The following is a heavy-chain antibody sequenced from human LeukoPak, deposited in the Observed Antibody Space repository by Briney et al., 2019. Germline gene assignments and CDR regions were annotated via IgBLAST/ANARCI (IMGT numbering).Heavy chain of an antibody. J-gene: IGHJ3*02. CDR3: ARKYYCDSSGYYYDDAFDI. CDR1: GYTFTAYC. Sequence: PSASVKVSCKASGYTFTAYCMHWVRQAPGQGLEWMGRINPNSGGTNYALNFQGRVTMTRDTSISTAYMELSRLRSDDTAVYYCARKYYCDSSGYYYDDAFDIWGQGTMVTVSS. V-gene: IGHV1-2*06. CDR2: INPNSGGT. D-gene: IGHD3-22*01.